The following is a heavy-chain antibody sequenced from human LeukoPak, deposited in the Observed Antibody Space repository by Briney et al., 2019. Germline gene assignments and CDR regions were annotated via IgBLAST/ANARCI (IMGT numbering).Heavy chain of an antibody. V-gene: IGHV3-33*01. CDR3: ARDLIPFGVNSGVDF. Sequence: GGSLRLSCVASGFTFSRFGIHWVRQAPGKGLEWVANIWFDETNTSYADSVQARFKVSRDISENTVYLQMNSLRVEDTAVYYCARDLIPFGVNSGVDFWGQGVLVTVSS. CDR1: GFTFSRFG. D-gene: IGHD3-10*01. J-gene: IGHJ4*02. CDR2: IWFDETNT.